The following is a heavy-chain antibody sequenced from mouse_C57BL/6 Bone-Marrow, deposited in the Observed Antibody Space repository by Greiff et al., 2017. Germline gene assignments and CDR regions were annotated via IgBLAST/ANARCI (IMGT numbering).Heavy chain of an antibody. CDR1: GFTFSDYG. J-gene: IGHJ3*01. CDR3: AKGSYGYSSWFAY. V-gene: IGHV5-17*01. CDR2: ISSGSSTI. Sequence: EVQLVESGGGLVKPGGSLKLSCAASGFTFSDYGMHWVRQAPEKGLEWVAYISSGSSTIYYADTVKGRFTISRDNAKNTLFLQMTSLRSEDTAMYYCAKGSYGYSSWFAYWGQGTLVTVSA. D-gene: IGHD2-2*01.